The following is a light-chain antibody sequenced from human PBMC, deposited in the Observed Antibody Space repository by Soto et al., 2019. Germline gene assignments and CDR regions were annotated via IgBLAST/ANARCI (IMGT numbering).Light chain of an antibody. Sequence: DIQMTQSPSSLSASVGDRVTITCRASQSISSYLNWYQQNPGTAPKLLIYAASSLQSGVPSRFSGSGSGTDFTLTISSLQPEDFATYYCQQSYSTPLTFGGGTKVDIK. J-gene: IGKJ4*01. V-gene: IGKV1-39*01. CDR3: QQSYSTPLT. CDR1: QSISSY. CDR2: AAS.